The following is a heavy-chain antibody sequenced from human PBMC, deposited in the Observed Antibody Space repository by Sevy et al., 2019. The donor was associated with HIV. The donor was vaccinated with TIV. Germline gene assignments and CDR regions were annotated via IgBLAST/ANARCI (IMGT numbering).Heavy chain of an antibody. CDR2: IYPGDSDT. J-gene: IGHJ6*02. CDR3: AGQPEIGSSTSRYYYYGMDV. V-gene: IGHV5-51*01. CDR1: GYSFTSYW. Sequence: GGSLRLSCKGSGYSFTSYWIGWVRQIPGKGLEWMGIIYPGDSDTRYSPSFQGQVTISADKSISTAYLQWSSLKASDAAMYYCAGQPEIGSSTSRYYYYGMDVWGQGTTVTVSS. D-gene: IGHD2-2*01.